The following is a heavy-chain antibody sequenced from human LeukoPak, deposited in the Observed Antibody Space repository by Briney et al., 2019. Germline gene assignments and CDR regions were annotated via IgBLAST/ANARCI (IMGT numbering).Heavy chain of an antibody. CDR2: IWYDGSNK. J-gene: IGHJ4*02. V-gene: IGHV3-33*01. D-gene: IGHD3-10*02. CDR3: ARDLGSGNFLLDY. Sequence: GGSLRLSCAASGFTFSSYGMHWVRQAPGKGLEWVAVIWYDGSNKYYADSVKGRFTISRDNSKNTLYLQMNSLRAEDTAVYYCARDLGSGNFLLDYWGQGTLVTVSS. CDR1: GFTFSSYG.